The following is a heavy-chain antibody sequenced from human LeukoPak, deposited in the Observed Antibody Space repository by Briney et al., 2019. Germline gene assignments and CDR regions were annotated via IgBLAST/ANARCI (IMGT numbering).Heavy chain of an antibody. D-gene: IGHD4-17*01. CDR1: GGSISSYY. Sequence: PSETLSLTCTVSGGSISSYYWSWIRQPAGKGLEWIGRIYTSGSTNYNPSLKSRVTISVDTSKNQLSLKLSSVTAADTAVYYCARASGDYVGYYFDYWGQGTLVTVSS. CDR3: ARASGDYVGYYFDY. J-gene: IGHJ4*02. CDR2: IYTSGST. V-gene: IGHV4-4*07.